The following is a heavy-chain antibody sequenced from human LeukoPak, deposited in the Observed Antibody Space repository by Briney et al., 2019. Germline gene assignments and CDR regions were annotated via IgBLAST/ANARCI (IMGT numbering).Heavy chain of an antibody. CDR1: GGTFSSYA. V-gene: IGHV1-8*02. CDR3: ARAGGYCGRISCPYYFDY. CDR2: MNPNSGNT. D-gene: IGHD2-15*01. Sequence: ASVKVSCKASGGTFSSYAITWVRQATGQGLEWMGWMNPNSGNTGYAQKFQGRVTMTRNTSISTAYMELSSLRSEDTAVYYCARAGGYCGRISCPYYFDYWGQGSLVAVSS. J-gene: IGHJ4*02.